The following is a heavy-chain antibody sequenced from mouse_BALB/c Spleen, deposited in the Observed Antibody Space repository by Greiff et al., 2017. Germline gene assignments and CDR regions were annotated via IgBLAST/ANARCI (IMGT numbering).Heavy chain of an antibody. CDR1: GYSFTGYY. J-gene: IGHJ4*01. V-gene: IGHV1-31*01. D-gene: IGHD2-4*01. CDR3: ARTMITDAMDY. CDR2: INPYNGAT. Sequence: VQLQQSGPELVKPGASVKISCKASGYSFTGYYMHWVKQSHVKSLEWIGRINPYNGATSYNQNFKDKASLTVDKSSSTAYMELHSLTSEDSAVYYCARTMITDAMDYWGQGTSVTVSS.